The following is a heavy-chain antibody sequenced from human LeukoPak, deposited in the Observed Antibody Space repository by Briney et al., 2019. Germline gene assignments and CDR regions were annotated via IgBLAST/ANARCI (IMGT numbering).Heavy chain of an antibody. V-gene: IGHV5-51*01. D-gene: IGHD2-15*01. CDR1: GYTFTSYW. CDR2: IYPGDSDT. CDR3: ARRGILLTFDP. J-gene: IGHJ5*02. Sequence: KVSCKASGYTFTSYWIGWVRQMPGKGLEWMGIIYPGDSDTRYSPSFQGQVTISADKSISTAYLQWSSLKASDTAMYYCARRGILLTFDPWGQGTLVTVSS.